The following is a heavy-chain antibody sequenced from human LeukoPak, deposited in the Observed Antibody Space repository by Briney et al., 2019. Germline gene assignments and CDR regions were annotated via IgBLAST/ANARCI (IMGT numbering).Heavy chain of an antibody. V-gene: IGHV4-39*07. CDR3: ARVTSIGNAFDI. Sequence: SETLSLTCTVSGGSISSSSYYWGWIRQPPGKGLEWIGSIYYSGSTYYNPSLKSRVTISVDTSKNQFSLKLSSVTAADMAVYYCARVTSIGNAFDIWGQGTMVTVSS. D-gene: IGHD2-21*02. J-gene: IGHJ3*02. CDR1: GGSISSSSYY. CDR2: IYYSGST.